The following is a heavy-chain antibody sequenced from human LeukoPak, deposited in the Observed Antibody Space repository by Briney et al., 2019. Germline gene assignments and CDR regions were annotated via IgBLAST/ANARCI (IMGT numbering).Heavy chain of an antibody. V-gene: IGHV4-38-2*02. D-gene: IGHD3-3*01. Sequence: SETLSLTCTVSGYSISSGYYWGWIRQPPGKGLEWIGSIYHSGSTYYNPSLKSRVTISVDTSKNQFSLKPSSVTAADTAVYYCARSGSYDFWSGYRYYYYYMDVWGKGTTVTVSS. CDR3: ARSGSYDFWSGYRYYYYYMDV. CDR1: GYSISSGYY. CDR2: IYHSGST. J-gene: IGHJ6*03.